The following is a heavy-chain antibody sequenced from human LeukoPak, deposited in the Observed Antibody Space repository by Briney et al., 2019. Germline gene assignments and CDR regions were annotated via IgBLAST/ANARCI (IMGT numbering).Heavy chain of an antibody. CDR2: IIPIFGTA. D-gene: IGHD2-2*02. Sequence: SVKVSCKASGYTFTSYAMNWVRQAPGQGLEWMGWIIPIFGTANYAQKCQGRVTITTDESTSTAYMDLSSLRSEDSAVYYCARSAGPVVVPAAIGASGHYYYMDAWDKGTTVTVSS. CDR1: GYTFTSYA. CDR3: ARSAGPVVVPAAIGASGHYYYMDA. J-gene: IGHJ6*03. V-gene: IGHV1-69*05.